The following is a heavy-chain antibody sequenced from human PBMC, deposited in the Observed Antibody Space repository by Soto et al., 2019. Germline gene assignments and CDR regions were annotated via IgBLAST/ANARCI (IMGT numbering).Heavy chain of an antibody. V-gene: IGHV4-34*01. CDR3: ARVTLQDIVVVPAASDQIDY. Sequence: RSLTCAVYGGSFSGYYWSWIRQPPGKGLEWIGEINHSGSTNYNPSLKSRVTISVDTSKNQFSLKLSSVTAADTAVYYCARVTLQDIVVVPAASDQIDYWGQGTLVTVSS. CDR1: GGSFSGYY. J-gene: IGHJ4*02. D-gene: IGHD2-2*01. CDR2: INHSGST.